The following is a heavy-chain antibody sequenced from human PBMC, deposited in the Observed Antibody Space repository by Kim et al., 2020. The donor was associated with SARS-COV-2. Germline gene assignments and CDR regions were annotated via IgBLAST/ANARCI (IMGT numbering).Heavy chain of an antibody. CDR2: IDRSGDT. D-gene: IGHD4-17*01. V-gene: IGHV4-34*01. CDR3: AMTSGDYGGPVFDY. Sequence: SETLSLTCAVHGGSSSGYYWSWIRQPPGRGLEWLGEIDRSGDTDYNPSLKSRVTMSVDTSKNQFSLRLTSVTAADTAVYFCAMTSGDYGGPVFDYWGQGTLVTVTS. CDR1: GGSSSGYY. J-gene: IGHJ4*02.